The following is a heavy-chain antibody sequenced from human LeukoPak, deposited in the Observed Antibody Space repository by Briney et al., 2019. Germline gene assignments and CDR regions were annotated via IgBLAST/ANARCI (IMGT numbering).Heavy chain of an antibody. J-gene: IGHJ4*02. Sequence: GGSLRLSCAASGFTFSSYSMNWVRQAPGKGLEWVSYLSSSSNTIYYADSVKGRFTISRDNAKNSLYLQMNSLRAEDTAVYYCARDRAAGAYPWYFDYWGQGTLVTVSS. CDR3: ARDRAAGAYPWYFDY. CDR1: GFTFSSYS. V-gene: IGHV3-48*01. CDR2: LSSSSNTI. D-gene: IGHD3-16*01.